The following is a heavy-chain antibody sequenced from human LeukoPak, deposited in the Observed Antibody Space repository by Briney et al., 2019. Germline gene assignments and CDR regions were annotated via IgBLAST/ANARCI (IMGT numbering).Heavy chain of an antibody. CDR1: GFTFSSYA. CDR2: ISGSGDNT. CDR3: AKGSYYDSSGSFYFDY. D-gene: IGHD3-22*01. J-gene: IGHJ4*02. V-gene: IGHV3-23*01. Sequence: GGSLRLSYAASGFTFSSYAISWVRQAPGKGLEWVSGISGSGDNTYYADSVKGRFTISRDNSKDTLYVQVNSLGTEDTAAYYCAKGSYYDSSGSFYFDYWGQGTLVTVSS.